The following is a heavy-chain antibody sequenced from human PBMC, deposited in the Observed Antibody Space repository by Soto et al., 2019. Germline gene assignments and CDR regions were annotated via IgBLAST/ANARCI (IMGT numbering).Heavy chain of an antibody. Sequence: PGGSLRLSCAASGFTFSSYGTHWVRQAPGKELEWVAVIWYDGSNKYYADSVKGRFTISRDNSKNTLYLQMNSLRAEDTAVYYCARDRVMSSSPNWFDPWGQGTLVTVSS. D-gene: IGHD6-13*01. CDR3: ARDRVMSSSPNWFDP. J-gene: IGHJ5*02. V-gene: IGHV3-33*01. CDR2: IWYDGSNK. CDR1: GFTFSSYG.